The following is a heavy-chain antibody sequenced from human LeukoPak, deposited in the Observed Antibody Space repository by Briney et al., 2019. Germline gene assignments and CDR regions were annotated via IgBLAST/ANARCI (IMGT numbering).Heavy chain of an antibody. CDR2: ISAYNGNT. J-gene: IGHJ3*02. CDR1: GYTFTSYG. V-gene: IGHV1-18*01. D-gene: IGHD4-17*01. CDR3: ARVVVEFGNYGDYLDTFDI. Sequence: ASVKVSCKASGYTFTSYGISWVRQAPGQGLEWMGWISAYNGNTNYAQKLQGRVTMTTDTSTSTAYMELRSLRSDDTAVYYCARVVVEFGNYGDYLDTFDIWGQGTMVTVSS.